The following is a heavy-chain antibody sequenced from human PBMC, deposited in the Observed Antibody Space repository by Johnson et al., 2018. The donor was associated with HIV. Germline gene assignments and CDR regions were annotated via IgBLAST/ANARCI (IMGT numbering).Heavy chain of an antibody. D-gene: IGHD3-22*01. Sequence: VQLVESGGGLVKPGGSLRLSCAASGFAFGSYWMHWVRQAPGKGLQWVANINQYGSEEYYVDSVKDRFTISRDNSKNTLYLQMNSLRAEDTAVYYCARGRYYDSSGYESGAFDIWGQGTMVTVSS. V-gene: IGHV3-7*04. CDR2: INQYGSEE. CDR3: ARGRYYDSSGYESGAFDI. J-gene: IGHJ3*02. CDR1: GFAFGSYW.